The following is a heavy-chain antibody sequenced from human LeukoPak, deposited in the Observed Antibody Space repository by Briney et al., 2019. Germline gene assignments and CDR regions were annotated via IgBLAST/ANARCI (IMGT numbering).Heavy chain of an antibody. V-gene: IGHV1-46*01. J-gene: IGHJ4*02. Sequence: ASVKVSCKASGYTFTSYYMHWVRQAPGQGLEWMGIINPSGGSTSYAQKFQGRVTMTRDMSTSTVYMELSSLRSEGTAVYYCARDPLGEWLLAYFDYWGQGTLVTVSS. D-gene: IGHD3-3*01. CDR2: INPSGGST. CDR1: GYTFTSYY. CDR3: ARDPLGEWLLAYFDY.